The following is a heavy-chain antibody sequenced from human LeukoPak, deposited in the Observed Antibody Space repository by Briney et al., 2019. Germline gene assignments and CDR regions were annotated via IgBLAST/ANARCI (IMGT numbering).Heavy chain of an antibody. CDR3: ARAPYGSGSYYNGRRIEYNWSDP. CDR1: GGSFSGYY. CDR2: INHSGST. V-gene: IGHV4-34*01. D-gene: IGHD3-10*01. Sequence: SETLSLTCAVYGGSFSGYYWSWIRQPPGKGLEWIGEINHSGSTNYNPSLKSRVTISVDTSKNQFSLKLSSVTAADTAVYYCARAPYGSGSYYNGRRIEYNWSDPWGQGTLVTVSS. J-gene: IGHJ5*02.